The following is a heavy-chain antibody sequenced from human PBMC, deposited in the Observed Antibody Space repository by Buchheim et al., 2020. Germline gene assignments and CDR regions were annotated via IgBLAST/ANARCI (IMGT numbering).Heavy chain of an antibody. J-gene: IGHJ4*02. V-gene: IGHV3-30*03. CDR1: GFTFSSYG. CDR2: ISYDGSNK. CDR3: ARERRDTVVIDY. D-gene: IGHD4-23*01. Sequence: QVQLVESGGGVVQPGRSLRLSCAASGFTFSSYGMHWVRQAPGKGLEWVAVISYDGSNKYYADSVKGRFTISRDNSKNTLYLQMNSLRAEDTAVYYCARERRDTVVIDYWGQGTL.